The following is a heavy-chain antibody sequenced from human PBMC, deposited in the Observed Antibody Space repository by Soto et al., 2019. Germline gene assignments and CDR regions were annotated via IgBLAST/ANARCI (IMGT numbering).Heavy chain of an antibody. V-gene: IGHV3-23*01. J-gene: IGHJ4*02. CDR1: GFTFTDYA. CDR3: ARGSSGYISSWYYFDY. Sequence: GGSLRLSCAPSGFTFTDYALIWVRHSPGKGLEWVSTISGIGGSTYLADSVKGRLSISRDNSKNTVSLLMNSLRAEDTAVYFCARGSSGYISSWYYFDYWGRGTLVTVSS. CDR2: ISGIGGST. D-gene: IGHD6-13*01.